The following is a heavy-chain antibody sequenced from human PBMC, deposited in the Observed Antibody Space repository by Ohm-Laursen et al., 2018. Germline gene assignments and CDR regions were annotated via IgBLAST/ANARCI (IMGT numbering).Heavy chain of an antibody. CDR2: ISTSGST. CDR1: GDSIISYY. J-gene: IGHJ4*02. Sequence: TLSLTWRVSGDSIISYYWTWIRQAAGKGLEWIGRISTSGSTSHNPSLKSRVTMSIDTSKNQFSLKLTSLTAADTAVYYCARMGDSSGYYYEIDYWGLGILVTVSS. D-gene: IGHD3-22*01. V-gene: IGHV4-4*07. CDR3: ARMGDSSGYYYEIDY.